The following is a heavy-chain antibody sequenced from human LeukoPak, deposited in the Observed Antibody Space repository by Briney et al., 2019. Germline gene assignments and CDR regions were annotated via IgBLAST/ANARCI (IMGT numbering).Heavy chain of an antibody. CDR3: ARERGGDYTNYYYYYSMDV. D-gene: IGHD4-11*01. CDR1: GFTFSSYS. V-gene: IGHV3-48*04. CDR2: ISSSSSTI. Sequence: PGGSLRLSCAASGFTFSSYSMNWVRQAPGKGLEWVSYISSSSSTIYYADSVKGRFTISRDNAKNALYLQMNSLRAEDTALYYCARERGGDYTNYYYYYSMDVWGKGTTVTVSS. J-gene: IGHJ6*03.